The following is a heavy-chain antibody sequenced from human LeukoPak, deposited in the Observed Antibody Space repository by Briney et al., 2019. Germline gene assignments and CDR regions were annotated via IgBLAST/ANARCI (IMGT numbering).Heavy chain of an antibody. J-gene: IGHJ4*02. CDR3: ARSPAGHYGSSGYFPYYFDY. Sequence: ASVKVSCKASGYTFSNYGIHWLRQAPGQGLEWMGRISAYTGDPNYPQNLQGRVIMTTDTSTSTAYLELRSLRSDDTAVYYCARSPAGHYGSSGYFPYYFDYWGQGTLVTASS. V-gene: IGHV1-18*01. D-gene: IGHD3-22*01. CDR1: GYTFSNYG. CDR2: ISAYTGDP.